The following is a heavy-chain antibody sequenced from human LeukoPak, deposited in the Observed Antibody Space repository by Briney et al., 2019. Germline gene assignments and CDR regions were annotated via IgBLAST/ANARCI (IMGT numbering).Heavy chain of an antibody. Sequence: ASVKVSCKASGYTFTNYCMHWVRQAPGQGLEWMGIINPSGGSTSYAQRFQGRVTMTRDTSTSTVYMELSSLRSEDTAVYYCARQAGSSGYYYGRPDFDYWGQGTLVTVSS. J-gene: IGHJ4*02. V-gene: IGHV1-46*01. D-gene: IGHD3-22*01. CDR1: GYTFTNYC. CDR2: INPSGGST. CDR3: ARQAGSSGYYYGRPDFDY.